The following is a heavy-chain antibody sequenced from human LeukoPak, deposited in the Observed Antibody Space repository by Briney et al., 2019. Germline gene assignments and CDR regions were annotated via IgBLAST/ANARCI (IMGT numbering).Heavy chain of an antibody. D-gene: IGHD3-16*01. Sequence: GGSLRLSCAASGFTFSSYAMSWVRQAPGKGLEWVGRIKSKTDGGTTDYAAPVKGRFTISRDDSKNTLYLQMNSLKTEDTAVYYCTTDPYAVRGFRLDYWGQGTLVTVSS. CDR2: IKSKTDGGTT. CDR3: TTDPYAVRGFRLDY. V-gene: IGHV3-15*01. J-gene: IGHJ4*02. CDR1: GFTFSSYA.